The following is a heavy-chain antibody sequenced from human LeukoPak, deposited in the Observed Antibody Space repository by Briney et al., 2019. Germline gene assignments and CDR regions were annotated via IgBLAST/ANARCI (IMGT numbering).Heavy chain of an antibody. CDR3: GKATPRYSSRSEFDF. V-gene: IGHV3-43*02. Sequence: AGSLILSCAASGFTFDDYAMHWVRQAPGKGLEWVSLISADGGSTYYADSVEGRFTISRDSSKNSLYLQMNSLTTEDTALYYCGKATPRYSSRSEFDFWGQGTRVTVSS. D-gene: IGHD6-13*01. CDR1: GFTFDDYA. J-gene: IGHJ4*02. CDR2: ISADGGST.